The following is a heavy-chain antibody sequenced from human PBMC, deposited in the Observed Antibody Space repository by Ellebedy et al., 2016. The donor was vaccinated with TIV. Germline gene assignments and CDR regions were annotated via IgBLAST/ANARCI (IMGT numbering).Heavy chain of an antibody. J-gene: IGHJ5*02. D-gene: IGHD5-18*01. V-gene: IGHV4-59*01. CDR2: IYYSGST. CDR1: GGSISSYY. CDR3: AGDLGIQLWLEYNWFDP. Sequence: SETLSLTXTVSGGSISSYYWSWIRQPPGKGLEWIGYIYYSGSTNYNPSLKSRVTISVDTSKNQFSLKLSSVTAADTAVYYCAGDLGIQLWLEYNWFDPWGQGTLVTVSS.